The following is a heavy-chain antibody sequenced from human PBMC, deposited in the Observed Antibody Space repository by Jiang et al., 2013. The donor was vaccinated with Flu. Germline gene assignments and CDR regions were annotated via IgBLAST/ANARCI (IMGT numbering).Heavy chain of an antibody. CDR2: IYYTGTT. Sequence: TLSLTCTVSGGSISGYYWSWIRQPPGKGLGWIGNIYYTGTTNYNPSLKSRVTISIDTSKNQFSLRLSSMTAADTAVYYCARGRLEAAGAGGWFDPWGQGTLVTVSS. CDR1: GGSISGYY. CDR3: ARGRLEAAGAGGWFDP. J-gene: IGHJ5*02. V-gene: IGHV4-59*01. D-gene: IGHD6-13*01.